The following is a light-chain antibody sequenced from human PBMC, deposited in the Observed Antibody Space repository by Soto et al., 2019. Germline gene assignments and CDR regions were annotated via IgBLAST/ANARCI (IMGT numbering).Light chain of an antibody. V-gene: IGLV1-47*01. J-gene: IGLJ2*01. CDR2: RNN. Sequence: QSVLTQPPSASGTPGQRVTISCSGSSSNIGSNYVYWYQQLPGTAPKLLIYRNNQLPSGVPDRFSGSKSGTSASLAISGLRSEDEADYYCAAWDDSLSGRGVFGGGTQLTVL. CDR1: SSNIGSNY. CDR3: AAWDDSLSGRGV.